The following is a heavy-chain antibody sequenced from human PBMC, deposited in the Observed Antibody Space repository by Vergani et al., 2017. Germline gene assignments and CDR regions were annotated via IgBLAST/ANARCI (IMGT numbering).Heavy chain of an antibody. V-gene: IGHV1-69*06. CDR3: AGLSDWRGGIAAAGTAWFDP. D-gene: IGHD6-13*01. CDR2: IIPIFGKA. Sequence: QVQLVQSGAEVKKPGSSVKVSCKASGGTFSSYAISWVRQAPGQGLEWMGGIIPIFGKANYAQKFQGRVPITVDKATSTAYMELNSLRSGDTAVYYCAGLSDWRGGIAAAGTAWFDPWGQGTLVTVSS. J-gene: IGHJ5*02. CDR1: GGTFSSYA.